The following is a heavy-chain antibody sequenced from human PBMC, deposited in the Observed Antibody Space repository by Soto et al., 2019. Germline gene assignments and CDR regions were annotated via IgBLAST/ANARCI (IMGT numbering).Heavy chain of an antibody. J-gene: IGHJ6*03. Sequence: GGSLRLSCAASGFTVSSNYMSWVRQAPGKGLEWVSVIYSGGSTYYADSVKCRFTISRDNSKNTLYLQMNSLRAEDTAVYYCARDKEVYCSGGSCYSRYYYYMDVWGKGTTVTVSS. V-gene: IGHV3-66*01. D-gene: IGHD2-15*01. CDR1: GFTVSSNY. CDR3: ARDKEVYCSGGSCYSRYYYYMDV. CDR2: IYSGGST.